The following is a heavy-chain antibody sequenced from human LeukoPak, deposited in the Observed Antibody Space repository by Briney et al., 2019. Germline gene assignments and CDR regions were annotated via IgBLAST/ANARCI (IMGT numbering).Heavy chain of an antibody. CDR1: GYTFTSYD. CDR2: MNPNSGNT. D-gene: IGHD3-22*01. V-gene: IGHV1-8*01. Sequence: ASVKVSCKASGYTFTSYDINWVRQATGQGLEWMGWMNPNSGNTGYAQKFQGRVTMTRNTSISTAYMELSSLRSDDTAVYYCARDLNRYYDSSGSSDYWGQGTLVTVSS. CDR3: ARDLNRYYDSSGSSDY. J-gene: IGHJ4*02.